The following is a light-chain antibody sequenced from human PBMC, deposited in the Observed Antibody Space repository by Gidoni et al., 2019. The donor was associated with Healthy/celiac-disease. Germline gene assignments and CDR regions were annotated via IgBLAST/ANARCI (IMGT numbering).Light chain of an antibody. Sequence: QSVLTQPPSVSAAPGTKVTISCSGSSSNTGNNYVSWDQQHPGTAPQLLIYDNNKRPSGIPDRFSGSKSGTSATLGITGLQTGDEADYYCGTWDSSLSAGVFGGGTKLTVL. CDR2: DNN. CDR3: GTWDSSLSAGV. CDR1: SSNTGNNY. J-gene: IGLJ2*01. V-gene: IGLV1-51*01.